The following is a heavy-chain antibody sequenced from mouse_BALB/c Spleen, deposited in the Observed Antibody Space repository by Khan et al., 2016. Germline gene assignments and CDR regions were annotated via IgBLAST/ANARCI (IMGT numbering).Heavy chain of an antibody. D-gene: IGHD1-1*01. Sequence: EVKLEESGGGLVKPGGSLKLSCAASGFTFSTYAMSWVRQTPEKRLEWVASISSGGTTYYPARLKGRFTISRDNARNILYVQMSRLRSEDTAMYYCARGVTTVVDYFDYWGQGTTLTVSS. CDR1: GFTFSTYA. CDR2: ISSGGTT. V-gene: IGHV5-6-5*01. CDR3: ARGVTTVVDYFDY. J-gene: IGHJ2*01.